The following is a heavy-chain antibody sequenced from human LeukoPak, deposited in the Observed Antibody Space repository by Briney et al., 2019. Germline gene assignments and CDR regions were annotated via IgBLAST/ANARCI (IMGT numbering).Heavy chain of an antibody. D-gene: IGHD2-2*01. J-gene: IGHJ4*02. CDR2: INHSGST. Sequence: KSSETLSLTCAVYGGSFSGYYWSWIRQPPGKGLEWIGEINHSGSTNYNPSLKSRVTISVDTSKNQFSLKLSSVTAADTAVYYCARVRGRCSSTSCSDSVYFDYWGQGTLVTVSS. V-gene: IGHV4-34*01. CDR1: GGSFSGYY. CDR3: ARVRGRCSSTSCSDSVYFDY.